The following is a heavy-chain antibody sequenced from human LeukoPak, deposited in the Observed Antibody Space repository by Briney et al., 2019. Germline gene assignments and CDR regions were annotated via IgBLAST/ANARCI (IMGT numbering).Heavy chain of an antibody. CDR3: TRVIPASPGAFDI. CDR1: GFTFSSYS. D-gene: IGHD2-2*01. V-gene: IGHV3-21*01. CDR2: ISYGSRFI. J-gene: IGHJ3*02. Sequence: GGSLRLSCAASGFTFSSYSINWVRQAPGEGLEWVSSISYGSRFIYYADSVKGRFSISRDNARNSLYLQMNSLRAEDTAVYYCTRVIPASPGAFDIWGQGTMVTVSS.